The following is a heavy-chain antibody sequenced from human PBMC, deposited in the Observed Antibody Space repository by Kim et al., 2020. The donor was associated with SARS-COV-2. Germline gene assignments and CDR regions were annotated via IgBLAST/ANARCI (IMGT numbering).Heavy chain of an antibody. D-gene: IGHD2-15*01. V-gene: IGHV5-51*01. CDR3: ARQNGGNLNY. CDR2: DT. Sequence: DTRYSPSFQGQVPIPADKSISTAYLQWSSLKASDTAMYYCARQNGGNLNYWGQGTLVTVSS. J-gene: IGHJ4*02.